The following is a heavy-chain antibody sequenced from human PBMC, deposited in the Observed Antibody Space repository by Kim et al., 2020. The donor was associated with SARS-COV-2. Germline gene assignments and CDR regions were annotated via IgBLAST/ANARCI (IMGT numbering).Heavy chain of an antibody. CDR3: ARVEGGDYGDSEYFQH. V-gene: IGHV4-34*01. D-gene: IGHD4-17*01. J-gene: IGHJ1*01. CDR2: INHSGST. CDR1: GGSFSGYY. Sequence: SETQSLTCAVYGGSFSGYYWSWIRQPPGKGLEWIGEINHSGSTNYNPSLKSRVTISVDTSKNQFSLKLSSVTAADTAVYYCARVEGGDYGDSEYFQHWGQGTLVTVSS.